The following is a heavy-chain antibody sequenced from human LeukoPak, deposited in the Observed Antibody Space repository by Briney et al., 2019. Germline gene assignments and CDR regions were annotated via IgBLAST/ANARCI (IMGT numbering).Heavy chain of an antibody. V-gene: IGHV4-61*02. J-gene: IGHJ4*02. CDR3: VRQGTISYAYFDS. D-gene: IGHD2-2*01. CDR1: GGSISSGSYY. CDR2: IYTSGST. Sequence: PSETLSLTCTVSGGSISSGSYYWSWIRQPAGKGLEWIGRIYTSGSTNYNPSLKSRVTISVDTSKNQFSLRLNSVTAADTAVYYCVRQGTISYAYFDSWGQGVPVTVSS.